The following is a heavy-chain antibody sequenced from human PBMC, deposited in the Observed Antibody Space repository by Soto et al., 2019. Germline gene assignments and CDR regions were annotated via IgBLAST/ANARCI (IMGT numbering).Heavy chain of an antibody. D-gene: IGHD6-25*01. CDR2: ISSSGDNT. Sequence: EVQLLESGGGLVQPGGSLRLSCAASGFTFRNYAMTWVRQAPGKGLEWVSGISSSGDNTYYPSSVRGRFTISRDSSKDTLFLQMSSLRAEDTATYYCAKFKGGVNDGLDIWGQGTMVTVSS. V-gene: IGHV3-23*01. J-gene: IGHJ3*02. CDR1: GFTFRNYA. CDR3: AKFKGGVNDGLDI.